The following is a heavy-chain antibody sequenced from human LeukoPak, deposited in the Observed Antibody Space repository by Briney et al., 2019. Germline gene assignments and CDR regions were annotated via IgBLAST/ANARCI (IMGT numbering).Heavy chain of an antibody. CDR1: GFTFSSYS. CDR2: ISSSSSTI. D-gene: IGHD2-2*01. V-gene: IGHV3-48*01. Sequence: SGGSLRLSCAASGFTFSSYSMNWVRQAPGKGLEWVSYISSSSSTIYYADSVKGRFTISRDNAKNSLYLQMNSLRVEDTAMYYCARVNDQDAFDIWGQGTMVTVSS. CDR3: ARVNDQDAFDI. J-gene: IGHJ3*02.